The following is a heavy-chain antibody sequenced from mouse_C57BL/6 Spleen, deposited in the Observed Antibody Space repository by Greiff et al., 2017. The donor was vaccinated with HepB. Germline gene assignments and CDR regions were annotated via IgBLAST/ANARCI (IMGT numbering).Heavy chain of an antibody. CDR3: AREVYYGSSYGGFDY. J-gene: IGHJ2*01. D-gene: IGHD1-1*01. Sequence: EVQLQQSGPGLVKPSQSLSLTCSVTGYSITSGYYWNWIRQFPGNKLEWMGYISYDGSNNYNPSLKNRISITRDTSKNQFFLKLNSVTTEDTATYYCAREVYYGSSYGGFDYWGQGTTLTVSS. V-gene: IGHV3-6*01. CDR2: ISYDGSN. CDR1: GYSITSGYY.